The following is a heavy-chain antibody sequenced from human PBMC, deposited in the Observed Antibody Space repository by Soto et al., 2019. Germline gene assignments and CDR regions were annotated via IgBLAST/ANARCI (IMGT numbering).Heavy chain of an antibody. J-gene: IGHJ6*02. D-gene: IGHD3-10*01. Sequence: QVQLVQSGAEVKKPGSSVKVSCKASGGTFSSYAISWVRQAPGQGLEWMGGIIPIFGTANYAQKFQGRVTITADESTRTAYVELSSLGSEDTAVYYCADGSGSYGRDYYYCGMDVWGQGPTVTVSS. V-gene: IGHV1-69*01. CDR2: IIPIFGTA. CDR3: ADGSGSYGRDYYYCGMDV. CDR1: GGTFSSYA.